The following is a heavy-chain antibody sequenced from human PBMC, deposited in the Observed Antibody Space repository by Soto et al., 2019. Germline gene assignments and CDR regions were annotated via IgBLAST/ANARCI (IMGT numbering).Heavy chain of an antibody. CDR3: AHTVLNTAHDY. J-gene: IGHJ4*02. D-gene: IGHD5-18*01. CDR2: IYWNDDE. V-gene: IGHV2-5*01. Sequence: QITLKESGPTLVKPTQTLTLTCSFSGFSLSTSGVGVGWVRQPPGKALEWLALIYWNDDERYSPSLKSRLTITKDTSKNQVVLTMTNMVPVDTATYHCAHTVLNTAHDYWGQGTLVTVSS. CDR1: GFSLSTSGVG.